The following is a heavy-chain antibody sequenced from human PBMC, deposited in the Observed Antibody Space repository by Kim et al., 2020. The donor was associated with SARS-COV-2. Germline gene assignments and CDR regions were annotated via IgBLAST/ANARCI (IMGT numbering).Heavy chain of an antibody. J-gene: IGHJ6*03. D-gene: IGHD3-10*01. V-gene: IGHV3-33*01. Sequence: AESVKGQCTISRDNSTNTLYLQRSSLRAEDTAVYYCARGRGSYYYYMDVWGKGTTVTVSS. CDR3: ARGRGSYYYYMDV.